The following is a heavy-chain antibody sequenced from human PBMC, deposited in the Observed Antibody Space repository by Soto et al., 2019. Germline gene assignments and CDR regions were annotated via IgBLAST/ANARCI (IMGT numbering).Heavy chain of an antibody. J-gene: IGHJ6*02. Sequence: AASPTISCKASGYQFTSHWIGWVRQIPGKGLEWMGIIYPVDSDTIYSPSFQGQVTISADKSISTAYLQWSSLKASDTAMYYCARLDYYYYGMDVWGQGTTVTVSS. V-gene: IGHV5-51*01. CDR2: IYPVDSDT. CDR1: GYQFTSHW. CDR3: ARLDYYYYGMDV.